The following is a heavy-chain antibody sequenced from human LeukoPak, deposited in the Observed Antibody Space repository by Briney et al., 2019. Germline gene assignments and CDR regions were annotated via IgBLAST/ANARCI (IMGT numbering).Heavy chain of an antibody. D-gene: IGHD1-1*01. CDR1: GFAFSNAW. V-gene: IGHV3-23*01. Sequence: GGSLRLSCAASGFAFSNAWMSWVRQAPGKGLEWVSAVSGGGSSTSYADSVRGRFTISRDNSKNTLFLQMNGLRAEDTAVYYCVKDLHNWNSVGVHWGQGTLVTVSS. CDR2: VSGGGSST. CDR3: VKDLHNWNSVGVH. J-gene: IGHJ4*02.